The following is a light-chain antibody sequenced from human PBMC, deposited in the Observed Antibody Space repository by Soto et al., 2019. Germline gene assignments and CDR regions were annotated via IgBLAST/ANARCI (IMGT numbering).Light chain of an antibody. J-gene: IGKJ3*01. Sequence: IQLTQSPSSLSASVGDRVTITCRASQGISSYLGWYQQKPGKAPNLLIYDASTLHSGVPSRFSGGGSGTDFTLTISILQPEDFATYYCHQSSSFPLTFGPGTKVDI. V-gene: IGKV1-9*01. CDR1: QGISSY. CDR2: DAS. CDR3: HQSSSFPLT.